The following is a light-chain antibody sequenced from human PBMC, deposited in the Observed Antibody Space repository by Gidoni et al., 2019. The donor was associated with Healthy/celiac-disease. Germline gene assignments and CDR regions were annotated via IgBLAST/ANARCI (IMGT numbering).Light chain of an antibody. V-gene: IGLV3-9*01. Sequence: SYELTQPLSVSVALGQTARVTCGGNNIGSKNVHCYQQKPGQAPVLVIYRDSNRPSGIPERFSGSNSGNTATLTLSRAQAGDEADYYCRVWDSSTVVFGGGTKLTVL. CDR2: RDS. CDR1: NIGSKN. J-gene: IGLJ2*01. CDR3: RVWDSSTVV.